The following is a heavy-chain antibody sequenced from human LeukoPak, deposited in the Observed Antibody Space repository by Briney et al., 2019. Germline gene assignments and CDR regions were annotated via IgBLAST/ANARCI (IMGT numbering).Heavy chain of an antibody. Sequence: ASVKVSCKASGHTFTGYYMHWVRQAPGQGLEWMGWINPNSGGTNYAQKFQGRVTMTRDTSITTAYMELSRLRSDDTAVYYCASHVDIVATNPNYYFDYWGQGTLVTVSS. D-gene: IGHD5-12*01. CDR2: INPNSGGT. CDR3: ASHVDIVATNPNYYFDY. V-gene: IGHV1-2*02. CDR1: GHTFTGYY. J-gene: IGHJ4*02.